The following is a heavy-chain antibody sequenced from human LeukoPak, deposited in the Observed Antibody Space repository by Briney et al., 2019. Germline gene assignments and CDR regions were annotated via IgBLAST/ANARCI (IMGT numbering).Heavy chain of an antibody. D-gene: IGHD6-13*01. CDR2: ISSSGSTI. J-gene: IGHJ4*02. CDR1: GFTFSSYE. CDR3: ARYSSSWYYVFDY. V-gene: IGHV3-48*03. Sequence: GGSLRLSCAASGFTFSSYEMNWVRQAPGKGLEWVSYISSSGSTIYYADSVKGRFTISRDNAKNSLYLQMNSLRAEDMAVYYCARYSSSWYYVFDYWGQGTLVTVSS.